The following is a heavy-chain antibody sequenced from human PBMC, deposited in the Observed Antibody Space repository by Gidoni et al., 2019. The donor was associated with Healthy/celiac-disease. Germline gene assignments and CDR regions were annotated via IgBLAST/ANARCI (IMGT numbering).Heavy chain of an antibody. CDR1: GGSISSGSYY. Sequence: QVQLQESGPGLVKPSQTLSLTCTVSGGSISSGSYYWSWIRQPAGKGLEWIGRIYTSVSTNYHPSLKSRVTLSVDTSKNQFSLKPSSGTAADTAVYYCARGWSYSGYEKAFDIWGQGTMFTVSS. V-gene: IGHV4-61*02. CDR3: ARGWSYSGYEKAFDI. CDR2: IYTSVST. J-gene: IGHJ3*02. D-gene: IGHD5-12*01.